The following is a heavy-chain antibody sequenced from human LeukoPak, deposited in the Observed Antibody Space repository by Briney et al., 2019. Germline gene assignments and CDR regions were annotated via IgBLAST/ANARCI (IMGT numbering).Heavy chain of an antibody. J-gene: IGHJ4*02. Sequence: GSLRLSCAASGFTFSSYEMNWVCQAPGKGLECVSYISSSGSTIYYADSLNVRCPRTRDNDKNSLYLKMNSLRAEDTAVYYCARSHPRGYCSSTSCSFDYWGQGTLVTVSS. CDR1: GFTFSSYE. CDR3: ARSHPRGYCSSTSCSFDY. D-gene: IGHD2-2*01. V-gene: IGHV3-48*03. CDR2: ISSSGSTI.